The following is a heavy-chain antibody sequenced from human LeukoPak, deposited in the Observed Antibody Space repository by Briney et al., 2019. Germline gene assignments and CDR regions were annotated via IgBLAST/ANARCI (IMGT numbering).Heavy chain of an antibody. D-gene: IGHD5-18*01. CDR2: VIPIFGTA. CDR3: AREDTAIVTFY. V-gene: IGHV1-69*01. Sequence: ASVKVSCKASGGTFSSYAISWVRQAPGQGLEWMGGVIPIFGTANYAQKFQGRVTITADESTSTAYMELGSLRSEDTAVYFCAREDTAIVTFYWGQGTLVTVSS. CDR1: GGTFSSYA. J-gene: IGHJ4*02.